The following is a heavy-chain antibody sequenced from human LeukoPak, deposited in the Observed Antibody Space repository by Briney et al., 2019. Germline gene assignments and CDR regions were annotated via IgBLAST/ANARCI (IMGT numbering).Heavy chain of an antibody. J-gene: IGHJ4*02. CDR1: EFIFSNYA. CDR2: IKRDGSDK. D-gene: IGHD6-19*01. Sequence: GGSLRLSCAASEFIFSNYAMSWVRQAPGKGLEWVANIKRDGSDKYYVGSVEGRFTISRDNAQNSLYLQMSSLITDDTAMYYCVRALYNTGWYPDYFDSWGQGTLVTVSS. V-gene: IGHV3-7*01. CDR3: VRALYNTGWYPDYFDS.